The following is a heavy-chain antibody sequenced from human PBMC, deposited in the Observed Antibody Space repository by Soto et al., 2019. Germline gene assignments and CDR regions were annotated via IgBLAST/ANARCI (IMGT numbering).Heavy chain of an antibody. D-gene: IGHD6-19*01. J-gene: IGHJ4*02. CDR2: INHSGST. Sequence: SETLSLTCAVYGGSFSGYYWSWIRQPPRKGLEWIGEINHSGSTNYNPSLKSRVTISVDTSKNQFSLYLQMNSLRAEDTAVYYCAKVYLFRVAVAEYYFDYWGQGTLVTVSS. V-gene: IGHV4-34*01. CDR3: AKVYLFRVAVAEYYFDY. CDR1: GGSFSGYY.